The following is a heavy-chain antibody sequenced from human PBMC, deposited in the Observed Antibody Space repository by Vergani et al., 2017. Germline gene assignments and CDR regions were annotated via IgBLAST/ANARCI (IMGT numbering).Heavy chain of an antibody. CDR2: MNPNSGNT. Sequence: QVQLVQSGAEVKKPGASVKVSSKASGYAFTSYDINWVRQATGQGLEWMGWMNPNSGNTGYAQKFQGRVTMTRNTSISTAYMELSSLRSEDTAVYYCARGPSSEGLLWFGPMSQYYYYMDVWGKGTTVTVSS. CDR3: ARGPSSEGLLWFGPMSQYYYYMDV. V-gene: IGHV1-8*01. J-gene: IGHJ6*03. CDR1: GYAFTSYD. D-gene: IGHD3-10*01.